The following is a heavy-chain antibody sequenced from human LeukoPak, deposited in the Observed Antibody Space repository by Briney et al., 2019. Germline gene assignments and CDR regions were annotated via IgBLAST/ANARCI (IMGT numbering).Heavy chain of an antibody. CDR1: GFTFSTYA. D-gene: IGHD2-2*01. J-gene: IGHJ4*02. Sequence: GGSLRLSCAASGFTFSTYAMDWVRQTPGKGLEWVSAISGSGDSTYYAVSVKGRFTISRDNYKNTLYLQMINLRPEDTAVYYCAKDESQYNPAAITYWGQGTLVTVSS. CDR3: AKDESQYNPAAITY. CDR2: ISGSGDST. V-gene: IGHV3-23*01.